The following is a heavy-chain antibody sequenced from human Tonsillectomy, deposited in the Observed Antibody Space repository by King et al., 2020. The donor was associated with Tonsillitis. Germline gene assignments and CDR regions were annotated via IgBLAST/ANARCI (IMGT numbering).Heavy chain of an antibody. CDR1: GFTFSNYA. D-gene: IGHD3-16*01. CDR2: ISYDGTKK. Sequence: VQLVESGGGVVQPGRSLRLSCAASGFTFSNYAIHWVRQAPGKGLEWVAIISYDGTKKYYADSVKGRFTISRDNSKNTLYLQMNSLRPEDTAAYYCARDYDSYMDVWGKGTTVTVSS. J-gene: IGHJ6*03. V-gene: IGHV3-30-3*01. CDR3: ARDYDSYMDV.